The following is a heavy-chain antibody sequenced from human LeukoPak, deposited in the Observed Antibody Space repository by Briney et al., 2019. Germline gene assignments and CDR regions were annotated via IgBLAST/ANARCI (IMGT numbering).Heavy chain of an antibody. J-gene: IGHJ4*02. CDR3: AKSGVLRYFDFFDY. CDR2: IYSGGST. Sequence: GGSLRLSCAASGFTVSSNYMSWVRQAPGKGLEWVSVIYSGGSTYYADSVKGRFTISRDNSKNTLYLQMNSLRAEDTAVYYCAKSGVLRYFDFFDYWGQGTLVTVSS. CDR1: GFTVSSNY. D-gene: IGHD3-9*01. V-gene: IGHV3-53*01.